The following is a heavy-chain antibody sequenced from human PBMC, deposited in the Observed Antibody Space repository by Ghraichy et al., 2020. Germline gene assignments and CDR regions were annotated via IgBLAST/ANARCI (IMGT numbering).Heavy chain of an antibody. CDR3: ARVMSGIWFGEKAPIGI. V-gene: IGHV3-74*01. CDR1: GFTFSSYW. J-gene: IGHJ3*02. CDR2: INSDGSST. Sequence: GGSLRLSCAASGFTFSSYWMHWVRQAPGKGLVWVSRINSDGSSTSYADSVKGRFTISRDNAKNTLYLQMNSLRAEDTAVYYCARVMSGIWFGEKAPIGIWGQGTMVTVSS. D-gene: IGHD3-10*01.